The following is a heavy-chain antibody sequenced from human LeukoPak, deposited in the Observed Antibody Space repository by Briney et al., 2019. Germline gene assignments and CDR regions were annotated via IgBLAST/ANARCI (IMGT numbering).Heavy chain of an antibody. CDR1: GGSISCGSYY. D-gene: IGHD5-18*01. J-gene: IGHJ3*02. CDR3: ARGDTTGAFDI. CDR2: IYTSGST. V-gene: IGHV4-61*02. Sequence: SSETLSLTCTVSGGSISCGSYYWRWIRQPAGKGLEWIGRIYTSGSTNYNPSLKSRVTISVDTSKNQFSLKLSSVTAADTAVYYCARGDTTGAFDIWGQGTVVTVSS.